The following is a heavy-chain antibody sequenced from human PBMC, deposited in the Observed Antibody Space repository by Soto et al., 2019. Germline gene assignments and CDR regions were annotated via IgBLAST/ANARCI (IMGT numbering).Heavy chain of an antibody. V-gene: IGHV4-34*01. CDR3: ARREYQLLSVIFFDY. CDR2: INHSGST. J-gene: IGHJ4*02. Sequence: SETLSLTCAVYGGSFSGYYWSWIRQPPGKGLEWIGEINHSGSTNYNPSLKSRVTISVDTSKNQFSLKLSSVTAADTAVYYCARREYQLLSVIFFDYWGQGTLVTVSS. D-gene: IGHD2-2*01. CDR1: GGSFSGYY.